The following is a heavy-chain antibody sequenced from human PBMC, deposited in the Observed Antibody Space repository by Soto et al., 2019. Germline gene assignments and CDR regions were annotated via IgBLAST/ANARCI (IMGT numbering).Heavy chain of an antibody. V-gene: IGHV1-3*01. CDR2: INAGNGNT. CDR3: AREAVVAASGFDY. Sequence: AASVKVSCKASGYTFTSYAMHWVRQAPGQRLEWMGWINAGNGNTKYSQKFQGRVTITRDTSASTAYMELSSLRSEDTAVYYCAREAVVAASGFDYWGQGTLVTVSS. CDR1: GYTFTSYA. J-gene: IGHJ4*02. D-gene: IGHD2-15*01.